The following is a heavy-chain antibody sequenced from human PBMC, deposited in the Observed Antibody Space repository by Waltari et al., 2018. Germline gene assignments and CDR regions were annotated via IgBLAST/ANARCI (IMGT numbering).Heavy chain of an antibody. CDR2: IIPIFGTA. CDR1: GGTFSSYA. D-gene: IGHD5-12*01. CDR3: ARAGSGNSGYAGLGAFDI. J-gene: IGHJ3*02. Sequence: QVQLVQSGAEVKKPGSSVKVSCKASGGTFSSYAISWVRQAPGQGLEWMGVIIPIFGTANYAQKFQGRVTITTDESTSTAYMELSSLRSEDTAVYYCARAGSGNSGYAGLGAFDIWGQGTMVTVSS. V-gene: IGHV1-69*05.